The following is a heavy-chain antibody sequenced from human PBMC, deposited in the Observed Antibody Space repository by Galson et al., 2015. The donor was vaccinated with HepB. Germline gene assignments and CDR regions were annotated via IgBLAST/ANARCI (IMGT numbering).Heavy chain of an antibody. CDR3: ARKFYYGSGPFYDLFDY. CDR1: GFNFNTYA. D-gene: IGHD3-10*01. J-gene: IGHJ4*02. Sequence: SLRLSCAGSGFNFNTYAMSWVRQAPGKGLEWVSAISGSGGSTSYTDSMKGRFTISRDNSKNTLYLQMNSLRAEDTAVYYCARKFYYGSGPFYDLFDYWGQGTLVTVSS. V-gene: IGHV3-23*01. CDR2: ISGSGGST.